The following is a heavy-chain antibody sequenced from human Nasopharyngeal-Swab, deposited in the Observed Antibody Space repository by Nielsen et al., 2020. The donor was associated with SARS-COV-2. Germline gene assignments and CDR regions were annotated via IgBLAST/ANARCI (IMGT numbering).Heavy chain of an antibody. D-gene: IGHD6-19*01. V-gene: IGHV4-34*01. J-gene: IGHJ6*02. CDR1: GGSFSGYY. CDR2: INHSGST. CDR3: ARVPPIAVAGKGVDV. Sequence: GSLGLSCAVYGGSFSGYYWSWIRQPPGKGLEWIGEINHSGSTNYNPSLKSRVTISVDTSKNQFSLKLSSVTAADTAVYYCARVPPIAVAGKGVDVWSQGTTVTVSS.